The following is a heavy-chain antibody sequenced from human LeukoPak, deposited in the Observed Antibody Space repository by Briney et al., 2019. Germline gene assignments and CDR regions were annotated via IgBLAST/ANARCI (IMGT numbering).Heavy chain of an antibody. V-gene: IGHV3-23*01. CDR2: VSDSGGST. CDR1: GFTFTSYA. CDR3: AKEMLGWGITMIVDFQH. Sequence: GGSLRLSCAASGFTFTSYAMSWVRQAPGKGLEWVSAVSDSGGSTYYADSVKGRFTISRDNSKNTLYLQMNSLRAEDTAVYYCAKEMLGWGITMIVDFQHWGQGTLVTVSS. J-gene: IGHJ1*01. D-gene: IGHD3-22*01.